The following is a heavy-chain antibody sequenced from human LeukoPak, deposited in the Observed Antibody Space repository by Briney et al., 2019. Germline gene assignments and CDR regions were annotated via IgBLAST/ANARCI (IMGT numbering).Heavy chain of an antibody. CDR2: ISPTGSTT. D-gene: IGHD6-19*01. CDR3: ANNPAVAGY. J-gene: IGHJ4*02. Sequence: PGGSLRLSCTASGFSFSGHWMHWARQLPGKGLVWVSRISPTGSTTSYADSVKGRFTVSRDNAKNTLYLQVNNLRAEDTAVYYCANNPAVAGYWGQGTLVTVSS. V-gene: IGHV3-74*01. CDR1: GFSFSGHW.